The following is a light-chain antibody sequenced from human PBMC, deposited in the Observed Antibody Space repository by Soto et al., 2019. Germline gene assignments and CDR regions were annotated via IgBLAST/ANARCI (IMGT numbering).Light chain of an antibody. Sequence: EIVMTQSPCTLSLSPGERATVSCRASQSVSSNYFAWYQQKPGQAPRLLIYAASIRATGIPARFSGSGSGTDFTLTISRLESEDFAVYYCQQYGSSPYTFGQGTKLEIK. CDR2: AAS. CDR1: QSVSSNY. CDR3: QQYGSSPYT. V-gene: IGKV3-20*01. J-gene: IGKJ2*01.